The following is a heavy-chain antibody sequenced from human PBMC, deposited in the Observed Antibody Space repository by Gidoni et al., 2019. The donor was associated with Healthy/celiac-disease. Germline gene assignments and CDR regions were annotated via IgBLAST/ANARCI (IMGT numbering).Heavy chain of an antibody. D-gene: IGHD4-17*01. V-gene: IGHV5-51*01. Sequence: EVQLVQSGAEVKKPGASLKISCKGSGYSFTSYWIGWVRQMPGKGLEWMGIIYPGDSDTRYSPSFQGQVTISADKSISTAYLQWSSLKASDTAMYYCARPGAPFLFYGGNSYWYFDLWGRGTLVTVSS. J-gene: IGHJ2*01. CDR3: ARPGAPFLFYGGNSYWYFDL. CDR2: IYPGDSDT. CDR1: GYSFTSYW.